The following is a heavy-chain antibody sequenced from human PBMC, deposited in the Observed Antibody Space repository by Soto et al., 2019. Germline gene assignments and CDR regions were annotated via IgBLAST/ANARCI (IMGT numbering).Heavy chain of an antibody. CDR3: AREDIQDIVVVVVAPEGLGY. CDR2: ISGYNGNS. D-gene: IGHD2-15*01. V-gene: IGHV1-18*01. Sequence: QVQLVQSGAEVKKPGASVKVSCKASGYTFTSYGISWVRQAPGQGLEWMGRISGYNGNSNYAQNLQGKGTMTTDTATSTAYMELRSLRSDDTAVYYSAREDIQDIVVVVVAPEGLGYWGQGTLVTVSS. CDR1: GYTFTSYG. J-gene: IGHJ4*02.